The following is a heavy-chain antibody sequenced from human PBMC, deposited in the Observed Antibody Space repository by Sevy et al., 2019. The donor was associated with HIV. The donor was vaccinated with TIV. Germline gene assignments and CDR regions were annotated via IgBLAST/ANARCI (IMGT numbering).Heavy chain of an antibody. V-gene: IGHV1-69*13. CDR3: ARDRDIAFGGGDAFDI. Sequence: ASVKVSCKTSGGTFDTYSISWLRQAPGQGLEWMGGITPFFRTANYAQKFQGRVTITADESTGTAYMDLSSLRSEASAVYYCARDRDIAFGGGDAFDIWGQGTMVTVSS. J-gene: IGHJ3*02. CDR2: ITPFFRTA. D-gene: IGHD3-16*01. CDR1: GGTFDTYS.